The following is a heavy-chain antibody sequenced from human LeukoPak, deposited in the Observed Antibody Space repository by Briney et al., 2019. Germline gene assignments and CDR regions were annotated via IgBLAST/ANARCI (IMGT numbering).Heavy chain of an antibody. CDR3: ASTLGYCTSSSCPDIDY. Sequence: GASVKVSCKASGYTFTAYSMHWVRQAPGQGLEWMGWIKPNSGDTNYAQKFQGRVTMTRDTSISAAYMELSRLRSDDTAVCYCASTLGYCTSSSCPDIDYWGQGTLVTVSS. CDR1: GYTFTAYS. D-gene: IGHD2-2*01. CDR2: IKPNSGDT. V-gene: IGHV1-2*02. J-gene: IGHJ4*02.